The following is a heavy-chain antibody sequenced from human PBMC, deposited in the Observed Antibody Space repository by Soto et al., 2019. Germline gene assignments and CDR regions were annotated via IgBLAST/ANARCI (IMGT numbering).Heavy chain of an antibody. CDR3: ARSSWRRNSCRFDV. V-gene: IGHV3-48*02. Sequence: EVQLLESGGGLVQPGGSLRLSCAASGFTFSSYGINWVRQAPGKGLEWVSYISISTRSIHYADSVKGRFTISRDNAKDSVHLQMKRLRDEDMYVYYSARSSWRRNSCRFDVWGQGTTVTVSS. CDR1: GFTFSSYG. CDR2: ISISTRSI. J-gene: IGHJ6*02. D-gene: IGHD1-7*01.